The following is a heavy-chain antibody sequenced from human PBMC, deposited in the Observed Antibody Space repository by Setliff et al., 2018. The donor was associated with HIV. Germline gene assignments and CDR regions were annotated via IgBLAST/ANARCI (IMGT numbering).Heavy chain of an antibody. J-gene: IGHJ2*01. CDR1: GDSISSGNYY. D-gene: IGHD3-9*01. CDR2: IYSTGST. Sequence: LSLTCTFSGDSISSGNYYWSWIRQPAGKGLEWIGRIYSTGSTNYNPSLKSRVTISSDTSKNLFPLKLTTVTAADAAVYYCTRDTGYILSGYRPHWYFDLWGRGTLVTVSS. V-gene: IGHV4-61*02. CDR3: TRDTGYILSGYRPHWYFDL.